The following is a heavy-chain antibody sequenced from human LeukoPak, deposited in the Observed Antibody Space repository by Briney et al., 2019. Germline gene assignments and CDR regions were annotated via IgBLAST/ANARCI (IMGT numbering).Heavy chain of an antibody. CDR1: GGSFSGYY. D-gene: IGHD6-19*01. J-gene: IGHJ3*02. CDR2: INHSGST. CDR3: ARVASSSGWYQAGALDI. Sequence: SETLSLTCAVYGGSFSGYYWSWIRQPPGKGLEWIGEINHSGSTNYNPSLKSRVTISVDTSKNQFSLKLSSVTAADTAVYYCARVASSSGWYQAGALDIWGQGTLVTVSS. V-gene: IGHV4-34*01.